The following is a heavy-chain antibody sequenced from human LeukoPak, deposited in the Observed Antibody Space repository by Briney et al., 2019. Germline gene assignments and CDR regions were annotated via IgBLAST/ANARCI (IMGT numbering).Heavy chain of an antibody. Sequence: SETVSLTCTVSGGSISSYYWSWIRQPPGKGLEWIGYIYYSGSTNYNPSLKSRVTISVDTSKNQFSLKLSSVTAADTAVYYCAGRITGAFDYWGQGTLVTVSS. CDR3: AGRITGAFDY. J-gene: IGHJ4*02. CDR2: IYYSGST. D-gene: IGHD1-20*01. CDR1: GGSISSYY. V-gene: IGHV4-59*01.